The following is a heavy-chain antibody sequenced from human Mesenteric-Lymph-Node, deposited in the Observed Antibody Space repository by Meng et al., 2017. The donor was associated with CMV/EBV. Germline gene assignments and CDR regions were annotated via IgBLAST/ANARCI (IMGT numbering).Heavy chain of an antibody. CDR3: AREERRWYENWFDP. V-gene: IGHV3-48*03. D-gene: IGHD4-23*01. Sequence: GGSLRLSCVASRFNFSNHDMNWVRQAPGKGLEWVSYMRSSGDTIYYADSVKGRFTISRDNAQNSLYLQMNSLRVEDTAVYYCAREERRWYENWFDPWGQGTLVTVSS. J-gene: IGHJ5*02. CDR1: RFNFSNHD. CDR2: MRSSGDTI.